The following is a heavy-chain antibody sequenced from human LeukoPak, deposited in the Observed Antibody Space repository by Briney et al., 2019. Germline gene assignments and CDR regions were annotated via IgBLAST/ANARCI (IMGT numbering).Heavy chain of an antibody. CDR1: GFTFSSYS. CDR3: ARGSLWFGDSHFDY. CDR2: ISSSSSYI. D-gene: IGHD3-10*01. V-gene: IGHV3-21*01. Sequence: GGSLRLSCAASGFTFSSYSMNWVRQAPGKGLEWVSSISSSSSYIYYADSVKDRFTISRDNAKNSLYLQMNSLRAEDTAVYYCARGSLWFGDSHFDYWGQGTLVTVSS. J-gene: IGHJ4*02.